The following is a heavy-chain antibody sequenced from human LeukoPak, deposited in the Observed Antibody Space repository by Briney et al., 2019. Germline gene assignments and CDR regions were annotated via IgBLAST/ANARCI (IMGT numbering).Heavy chain of an antibody. CDR3: AREGYSGYVFDY. J-gene: IGHJ4*02. V-gene: IGHV4-34*01. CDR2: INHSGST. CDR1: GGSFSGYY. D-gene: IGHD5-12*01. Sequence: SETLSLTCAVNGGSFSGYYWSWIRQPPGKGLEWIGEINHSGSTNYNPSLKSRVTISVDTSKNQFSLKLSSVTAADTAVYYCAREGYSGYVFDYWGQGTLVTVSS.